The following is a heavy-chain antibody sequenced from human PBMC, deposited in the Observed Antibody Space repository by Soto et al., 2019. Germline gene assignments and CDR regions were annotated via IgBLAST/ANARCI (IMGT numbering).Heavy chain of an antibody. CDR2: INPSGGST. J-gene: IGHJ6*02. Sequence: QVQLVQSGAEVKKPGASVKVSCKASGYTFTSYYMHWVRQAPGQGLEWMGIINPSGGSTSYAQKFQRRVTMTRDTSTSTVYMELSSLRSEDTAVYYCARGTSMVRGVMALGYGMDVWGQGTTVTVSS. CDR3: ARGTSMVRGVMALGYGMDV. D-gene: IGHD3-10*01. V-gene: IGHV1-46*01. CDR1: GYTFTSYY.